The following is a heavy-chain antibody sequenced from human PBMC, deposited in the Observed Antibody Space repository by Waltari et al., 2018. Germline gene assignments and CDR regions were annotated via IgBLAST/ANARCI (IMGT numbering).Heavy chain of an antibody. Sequence: VQLVAAGGDFGDPGGSLRLSCAASGFPFCDAWIGVFRRPPGEGLEWVGLLRSKTDGGTTDYDARVKGSFTISRDDSKNTLYMKTNSMKNEHIDVHYCNKDTNYYYDFWSGYYHSYYYYGMDVWGKGTTVTVSS. V-gene: IGHV3-15*01. CDR1: GFPFCDAW. D-gene: IGHD3-3*01. CDR2: LRSKTDGGTT. CDR3: NKDTNYYYDFWSGYYHSYYYYGMDV. J-gene: IGHJ6*04.